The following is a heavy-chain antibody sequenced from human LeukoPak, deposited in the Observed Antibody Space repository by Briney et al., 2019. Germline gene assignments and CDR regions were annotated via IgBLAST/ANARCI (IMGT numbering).Heavy chain of an antibody. J-gene: IGHJ4*02. CDR2: IRPNSGDT. CDR3: ARAYLSDGGSRERVSDY. CDR1: GYTFTGYY. D-gene: IGHD2/OR15-2a*01. V-gene: IGHV1-2*02. Sequence: EASVKVSCKASGYTFTGYYLHWVRQAPGQGLKWMGWIRPNSGDTYYAQNLQGRVTMTMDPSITTFYMELSGLRSDDTAIYYCARAYLSDGGSRERVSDYWGQGTLVTVS.